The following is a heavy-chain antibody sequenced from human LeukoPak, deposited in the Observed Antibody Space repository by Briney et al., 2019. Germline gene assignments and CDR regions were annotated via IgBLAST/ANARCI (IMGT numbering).Heavy chain of an antibody. CDR2: IKQDGSEK. CDR3: VGCSGGTCSDFDY. J-gene: IGHJ4*02. V-gene: IGHV3-7*01. Sequence: GGSLRLSCAASGFTFSSYWMSWVRLAPGKGLEWVANIKQDGSEKYYVDSVKGRFTISRDNAKNSLYLQMNSLRAGDTAVYYCVGCSGGTCSDFDYWGRGTLVTVSS. D-gene: IGHD2-15*01. CDR1: GFTFSSYW.